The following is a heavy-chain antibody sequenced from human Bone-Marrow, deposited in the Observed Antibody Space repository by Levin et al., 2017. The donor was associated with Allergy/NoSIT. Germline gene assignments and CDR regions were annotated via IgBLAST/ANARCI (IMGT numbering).Heavy chain of an antibody. V-gene: IGHV3-23*01. Sequence: GGSLRLSCTAFGFKFSSYAMNWVRQAPGKGLEWVSTIRGSGGTTDYADSVKGRFTISRDNSQNTLYLQMNSLRDEDTAVYYCAKDFYYTSGRGSFFDYWGQGTLVTVSS. CDR2: IRGSGGTT. D-gene: IGHD6-19*01. J-gene: IGHJ4*02. CDR1: GFKFSSYA. CDR3: AKDFYYTSGRGSFFDY.